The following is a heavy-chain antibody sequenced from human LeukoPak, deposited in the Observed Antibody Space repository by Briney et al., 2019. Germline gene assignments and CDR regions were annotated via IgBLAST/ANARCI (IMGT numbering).Heavy chain of an antibody. CDR3: ARVPIKATSVGWFDP. D-gene: IGHD5-12*01. CDR1: GYTFTGYY. J-gene: IGHJ5*02. Sequence: ASVKVSCKASGYTFTGYYMHWVRQAPGQGLEWMGWINPNNGGTNYAQKFQGRVTMTTDTSTSTAYMELSRLRTDDTAVYYCARVPIKATSVGWFDPWGQGTLVTVSS. V-gene: IGHV1-2*02. CDR2: INPNNGGT.